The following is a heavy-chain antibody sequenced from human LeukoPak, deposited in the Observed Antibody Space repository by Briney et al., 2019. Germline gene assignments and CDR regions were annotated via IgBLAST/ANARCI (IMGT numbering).Heavy chain of an antibody. Sequence: GGSLRLSCAASGFTFSSYEMNWVRQAPGKGLEWVSYISGTGATIYYADSVRGRFTISRDNAKNSVYLQLNSLRPEDTAVYYCARAKGIPWGQGTLVTVSS. CDR2: ISGTGATI. V-gene: IGHV3-48*03. CDR3: ARAKGIP. D-gene: IGHD3-10*01. J-gene: IGHJ5*02. CDR1: GFTFSSYE.